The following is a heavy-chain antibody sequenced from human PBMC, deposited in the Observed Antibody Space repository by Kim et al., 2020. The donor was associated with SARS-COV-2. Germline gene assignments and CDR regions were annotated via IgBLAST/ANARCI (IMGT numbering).Heavy chain of an antibody. D-gene: IGHD1-7*01. CDR2: ST. J-gene: IGHJ4*02. Sequence: STSYAQKFQGRVTMTRDTSTSTVYMELSSLRSEDTAVYYCARKWNWYFDYWGQGTLVTVSS. V-gene: IGHV1-46*01. CDR3: ARKWNWYFDY.